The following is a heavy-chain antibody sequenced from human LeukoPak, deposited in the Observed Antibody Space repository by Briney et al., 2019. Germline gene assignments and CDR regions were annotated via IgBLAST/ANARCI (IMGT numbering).Heavy chain of an antibody. CDR3: VRGTSHPF. V-gene: IGHV3-48*04. D-gene: IGHD1-14*01. CDR1: GFTFSSYT. CDR2: ILSDGGTTI. Sequence: GGSLRLSCATSGFTFSSYTMNRVRQAPGKGLEWISSILSDGGTTIHYADSVRGRCTISRDNAKNSLCLQMNSLRVEDTAVYYCVRGTSHPFWGQGTTVTVSS. J-gene: IGHJ3*01.